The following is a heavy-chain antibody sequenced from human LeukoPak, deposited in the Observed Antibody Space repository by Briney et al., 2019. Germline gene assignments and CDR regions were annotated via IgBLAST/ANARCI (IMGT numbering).Heavy chain of an antibody. CDR2: INHSGST. J-gene: IGHJ5*02. Sequence: SETLSLTCTVSGGSISSYYWSWIRQPPGKGLEWIGEINHSGSTNYNPSLKSRVTISVDTSKNQFSLKLSSVTAADTAVYYCARRFLRSSSRFNWFDPWGQGTLVTVPS. V-gene: IGHV4-34*01. CDR1: GGSISSYY. D-gene: IGHD6-6*01. CDR3: ARRFLRSSSRFNWFDP.